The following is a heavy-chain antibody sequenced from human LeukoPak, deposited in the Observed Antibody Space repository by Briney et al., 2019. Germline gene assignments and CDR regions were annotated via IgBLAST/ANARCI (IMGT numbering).Heavy chain of an antibody. CDR3: ARTTVTVSHFDY. CDR1: GDSISSYY. Sequence: SETLSLTCTVSGDSISSYYWSWIRQPAGKGLEWIGRIHPSGSTNYNPSLKSRVTISVDTSKNQFSLKLSSVTAADTAVYYCARTTVTVSHFDYWGQGTLVTVSS. CDR2: IHPSGST. D-gene: IGHD4-17*01. V-gene: IGHV4-4*07. J-gene: IGHJ4*02.